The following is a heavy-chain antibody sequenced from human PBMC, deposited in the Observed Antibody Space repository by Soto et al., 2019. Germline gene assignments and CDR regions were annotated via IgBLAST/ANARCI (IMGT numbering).Heavy chain of an antibody. CDR3: ARCFTIFGVVYYYMDV. D-gene: IGHD3-3*01. J-gene: IGHJ6*03. CDR1: GGSFSGYY. Sequence: SETLSLTCAVYGGSFSGYYWSWIRQPPGKGLEWIGEINHSGSTNYNPSLKSRVTISVDTSKNQFSLKLSSVTAADTAVYYCARCFTIFGVVYYYMDVWGKGTTVTVSS. V-gene: IGHV4-34*01. CDR2: INHSGST.